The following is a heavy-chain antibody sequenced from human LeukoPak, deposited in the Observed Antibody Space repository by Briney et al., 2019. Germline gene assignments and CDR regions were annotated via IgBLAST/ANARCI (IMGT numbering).Heavy chain of an antibody. V-gene: IGHV1-18*01. CDR1: AYTFTNCG. CDR3: ARDTSIAPPGIGWFDP. Sequence: GASVKVSCKSSAYTFTNCGISWVPDTPGQGLEGRGWISAYNDNTKYAKKVQGRVTMTTDTSTSTAYMELRSLRSDDTAVYYCARDTSIAPPGIGWFDPWGQGTLVTVSS. D-gene: IGHD6-13*01. CDR2: ISAYNDNT. J-gene: IGHJ5*02.